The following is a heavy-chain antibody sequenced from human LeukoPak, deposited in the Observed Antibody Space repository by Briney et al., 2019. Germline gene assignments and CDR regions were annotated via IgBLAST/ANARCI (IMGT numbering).Heavy chain of an antibody. CDR3: ARSFDV. J-gene: IGHJ3*01. V-gene: IGHV3-48*03. CDR2: ISSGGTAI. CDR1: GFTFGSYE. Sequence: GGSLRLSCATSGFTFGSYEMNWIRQAPGKGLEWISGISSGGTAIYYADSVKGRFTISRDNAKSSLHLQRSSLRAEDTAVYYCARSFDVWGQGTMVTVS.